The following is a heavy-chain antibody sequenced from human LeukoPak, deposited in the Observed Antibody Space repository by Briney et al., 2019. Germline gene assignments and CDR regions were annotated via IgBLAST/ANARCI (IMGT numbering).Heavy chain of an antibody. Sequence: GASVKVSCKASGYTFTSYGISWVRQAPGQGLEWMGWISSYNGNTNYAQKLQGRVTMTTDTSTTPAYMEPKSLRPDDTAVYYCAITTHRTSDAFDIWGQGAMVTVSS. D-gene: IGHD4-11*01. J-gene: IGHJ3*02. V-gene: IGHV1-18*01. CDR1: GYTFTSYG. CDR3: AITTHRTSDAFDI. CDR2: ISSYNGNT.